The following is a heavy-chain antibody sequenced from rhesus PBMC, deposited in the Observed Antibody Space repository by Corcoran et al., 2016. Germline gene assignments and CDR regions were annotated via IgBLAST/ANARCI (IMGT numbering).Heavy chain of an antibody. CDR3: ASSYSSWSYLDY. J-gene: IGHJ4*01. CDR2: IQGSGSST. Sequence: QLQLQESGPGLVKPSEPLSVTCAVSGGYISSSYWSWLSQATGKGLERMGDIQGSGSSTNYNPSLNGRVTLSVDTSKNQLSLKRSSVTAADTAVYYCASSYSSWSYLDYWGQGVLVSVSS. V-gene: IGHV4-169*01. D-gene: IGHD6-13*01. CDR1: GGYISSSY.